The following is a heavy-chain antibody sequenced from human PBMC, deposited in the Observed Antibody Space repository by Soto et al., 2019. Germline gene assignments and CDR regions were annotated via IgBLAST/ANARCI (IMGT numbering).Heavy chain of an antibody. D-gene: IGHD3-10*01. J-gene: IGHJ6*02. CDR2: TYYRSKWYN. CDR3: ARDPGGESTYGSYYYFFHGMDV. CDR1: GDSVSSNSAA. V-gene: IGHV6-1*01. Sequence: SQTLSLTCVISGDSVSSNSAAWNWIRQSPSRGLEWLGRTYYRSKWYNDYPISVKGRITINPDTSKNRFSLQLNSVTPEDTALYYCARDPGGESTYGSYYYFFHGMDVWGQGTTVTVSS.